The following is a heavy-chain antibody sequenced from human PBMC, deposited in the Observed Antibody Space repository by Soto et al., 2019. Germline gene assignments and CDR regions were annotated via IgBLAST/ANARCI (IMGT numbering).Heavy chain of an antibody. CDR3: WGGYGGGTGIFAS. CDR1: GFTFSSYA. D-gene: IGHD3-10*01. Sequence: EVQLLESGGGLVQPGGSLRLSCAASGFTFSSYAMSWVRQAPGKGLEWVSAISGSGGSTYYADSVKGRFTISRDNSKNTLFLKMKSRRAEDTAVYYCWGGYGGGTGIFASGGQGPLVPVSS. V-gene: IGHV3-23*01. CDR2: ISGSGGST. J-gene: IGHJ4*02.